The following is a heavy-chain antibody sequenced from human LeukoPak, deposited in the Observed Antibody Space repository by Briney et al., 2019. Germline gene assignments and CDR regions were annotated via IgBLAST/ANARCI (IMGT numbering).Heavy chain of an antibody. CDR3: AKSPSGDRYYFDY. CDR2: ISGSGGST. Sequence: GGSLRLSCAASGFTFSSYWMSWVRQAPGKGLEWVSAISGSGGSTYYADSVKGRFTISRDNSKNTLYLQMNSLRAEDTAVYYCAKSPSGDRYYFDYWGQGTLVTVSS. V-gene: IGHV3-23*01. J-gene: IGHJ4*02. D-gene: IGHD4-17*01. CDR1: GFTFSSYW.